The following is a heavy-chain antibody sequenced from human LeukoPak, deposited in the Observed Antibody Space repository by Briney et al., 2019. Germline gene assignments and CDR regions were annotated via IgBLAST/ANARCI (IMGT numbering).Heavy chain of an antibody. CDR1: GGSISSSSYY. Sequence: SETLSLTCTVSGGSISSSSYYWGWIRQPPGKGLEWIGSIYYSGSTYYNPSLKSRVTISVDTSKNQFSLKLSSVTAADTAVYYCARVEYYYGSGIHFDCWGQGTPVTVSS. D-gene: IGHD3-10*01. V-gene: IGHV4-39*07. J-gene: IGHJ4*02. CDR2: IYYSGST. CDR3: ARVEYYYGSGIHFDC.